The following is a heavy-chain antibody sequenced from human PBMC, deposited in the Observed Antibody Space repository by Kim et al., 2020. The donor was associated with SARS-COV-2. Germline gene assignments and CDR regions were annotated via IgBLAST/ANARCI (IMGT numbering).Heavy chain of an antibody. D-gene: IGHD4-17*01. CDR3: ARDFTVTTHYYYGMDV. CDR2: IKQDGSEK. V-gene: IGHV3-7*03. Sequence: GGSLRLSCAASGFTFSSYWMNWVRQAPGKGLEWVANIKQDGSEKYYVDSVKGRFTISRDNAKNSLYLQMNSLRAEDTAVYYCARDFTVTTHYYYGMDVWGRGTTLTVS. CDR1: GFTFSSYW. J-gene: IGHJ6*02.